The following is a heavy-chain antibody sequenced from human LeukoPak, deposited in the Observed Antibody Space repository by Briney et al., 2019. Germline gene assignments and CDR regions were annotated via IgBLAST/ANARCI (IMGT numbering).Heavy chain of an antibody. J-gene: IGHJ6*03. CDR3: ARVGYSSSSIYYYYYMDV. V-gene: IGHV1-8*01. CDR1: GYTFTRYD. Sequence: ASVKVSCKASGYTFTRYDINWVRLATGQGLEWMGWMNPKSGNTGHAQKFQGRVTMTRDTSISTAYMELSRLRSDDTAVYYCARVGYSSSSIYYYYYMDVWGKGTTVTVSS. D-gene: IGHD6-6*01. CDR2: MNPKSGNT.